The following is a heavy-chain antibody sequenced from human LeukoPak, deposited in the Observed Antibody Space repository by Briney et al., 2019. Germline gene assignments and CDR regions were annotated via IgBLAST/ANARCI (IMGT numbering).Heavy chain of an antibody. J-gene: IGHJ6*03. Sequence: ASVKVSCKASGYTFTSYGISWVRQAPGQGLEWMGGIIPIFGTANYAQKFQGRVTITTDESTSTAYMELSSLRSEDTAVYYCARSPPRPLRWDYYYYYMDVWGKGTTVTVSS. CDR1: GYTFTSYG. CDR3: ARSPPRPLRWDYYYYYMDV. CDR2: IIPIFGTA. V-gene: IGHV1-69*05. D-gene: IGHD4-23*01.